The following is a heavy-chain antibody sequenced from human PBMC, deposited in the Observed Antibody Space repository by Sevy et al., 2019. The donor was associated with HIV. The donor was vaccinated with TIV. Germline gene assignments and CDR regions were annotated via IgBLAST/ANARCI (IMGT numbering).Heavy chain of an antibody. D-gene: IGHD3-9*01. CDR1: GFTFSNYG. CDR3: AKDFTGYNGMDV. V-gene: IGHV3-30*18. CDR2: ISYDGSNK. J-gene: IGHJ6*02. Sequence: GGSPRLSCAASGFTFSNYGMHWVRQAPGEGLEWVAVISYDGSNKFYGGSVKGRFTISRDTSKSTLYLQMNSLRVEDTAVYYCAKDFTGYNGMDVWGQGTMVTVSS.